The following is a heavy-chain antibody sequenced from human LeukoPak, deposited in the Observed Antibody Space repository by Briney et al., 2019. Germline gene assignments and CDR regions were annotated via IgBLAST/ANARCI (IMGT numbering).Heavy chain of an antibody. Sequence: PGGSVRLSCVGSGFPFTTYWMSWVPQAPGKGLEWVSGISWNSGSIGYADSVKGRFTISRDNAKNSLYLQMNSLRAEDTALYYCAKDGDTATFNYYFDYWGQGTLVTVSS. V-gene: IGHV3-9*01. CDR2: ISWNSGSI. CDR1: GFPFTTYW. D-gene: IGHD5-18*01. CDR3: AKDGDTATFNYYFDY. J-gene: IGHJ4*02.